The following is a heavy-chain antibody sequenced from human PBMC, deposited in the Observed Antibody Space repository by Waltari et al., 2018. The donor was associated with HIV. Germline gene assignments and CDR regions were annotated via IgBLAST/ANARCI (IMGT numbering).Heavy chain of an antibody. J-gene: IGHJ4*02. CDR1: GGSFSGYY. CDR3: VRGFGNYGFYFDY. CDR2: IDHTGTS. D-gene: IGHD3-16*01. Sequence: QVHLPQWGSGLLKPSGTLPLTCAVYGGSFSGYYWTWIRQSPGRGLEWMGEIDHTGTSTYNPSLKGRVTMSVDTSKNQFSLTLKSVTAADTAVYYCVRGFGNYGFYFDYWGQGKLVSVSS. V-gene: IGHV4-34*02.